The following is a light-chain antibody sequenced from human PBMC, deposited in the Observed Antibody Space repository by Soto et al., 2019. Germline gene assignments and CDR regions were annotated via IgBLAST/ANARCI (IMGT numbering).Light chain of an antibody. Sequence: EVVLTQSPGTLSLFPGERATLSCRASQSVTNSYLAWYQQKPGQAPRPLIYGISNRATGIPDRFSGSGSGTDFTLTISRLEPEDFAVYYCHQYGSSWTFGQGTKVDI. CDR1: QSVTNSY. CDR2: GIS. CDR3: HQYGSSWT. J-gene: IGKJ1*01. V-gene: IGKV3-20*01.